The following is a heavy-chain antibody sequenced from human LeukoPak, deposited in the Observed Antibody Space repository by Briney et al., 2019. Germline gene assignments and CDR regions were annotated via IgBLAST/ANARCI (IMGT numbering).Heavy chain of an antibody. D-gene: IGHD3-9*01. Sequence: PGGSLRLSCAASGFTFSSYAMSWVRQAPGKGLEWVSVIYSDGSIYYADSVKGRFTISRDNSKNTLYLQMNSLRAEDTAVYYCARSIRYFQLFEDWGQGTLVTVSS. CDR2: IYSDGSI. CDR1: GFTFSSYA. J-gene: IGHJ4*02. V-gene: IGHV3-23*03. CDR3: ARSIRYFQLFED.